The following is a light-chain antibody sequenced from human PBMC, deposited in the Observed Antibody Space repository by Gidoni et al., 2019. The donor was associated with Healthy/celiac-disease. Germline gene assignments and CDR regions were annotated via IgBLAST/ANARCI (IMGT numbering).Light chain of an antibody. CDR2: DAS. V-gene: IGKV1-13*02. J-gene: IGKJ4*01. CDR1: QGISSA. Sequence: AIQLTKSPYSLSASVGDRVTITCRASQGISSALAWYQQKPGKAPKLLIYDASSLESGVPSRFSGSGSGTDFTLTISSLQPEDFATYYCQQFNSYPPLLTFGGGTKVEIK. CDR3: QQFNSYPPLLT.